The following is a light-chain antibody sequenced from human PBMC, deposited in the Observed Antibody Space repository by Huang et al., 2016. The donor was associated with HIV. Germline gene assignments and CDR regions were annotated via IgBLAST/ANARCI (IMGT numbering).Light chain of an antibody. CDR2: GAV. CDR1: QSVSSSY. J-gene: IGKJ1*01. Sequence: VLTQSPGTLSLSPGERATLSCRASQSVSSSYLAWYQQKLGQPPRLLIYGAVSRATGIPDRFSGSGAGTDFTLTISRLEPEDFAVYYCHHYGSSPHTFGQGTKVKIK. CDR3: HHYGSSPHT. V-gene: IGKV3-20*01.